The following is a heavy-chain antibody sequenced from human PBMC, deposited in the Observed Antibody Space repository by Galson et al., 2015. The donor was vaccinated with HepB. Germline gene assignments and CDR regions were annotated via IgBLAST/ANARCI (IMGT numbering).Heavy chain of an antibody. D-gene: IGHD2-2*01. CDR1: GFTFSNYW. V-gene: IGHV3-7*03. CDR3: AGAPGRYCSSTSCYYYYYHYMDV. Sequence: SLRLSCAASGFTFSNYWMSWVRQAPGKGLEWVANIRQDGSETYYVDSVKGRFTIFRDNARNSLYLQLKSLRAEDTAVYYCAGAPGRYCSSTSCYYYYYHYMDVWGKGTTVTVSS. J-gene: IGHJ6*03. CDR2: IRQDGSET.